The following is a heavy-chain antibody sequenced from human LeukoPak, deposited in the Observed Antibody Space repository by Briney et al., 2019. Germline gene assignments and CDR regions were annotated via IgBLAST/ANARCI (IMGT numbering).Heavy chain of an antibody. D-gene: IGHD2-2*01. J-gene: IGHJ3*02. Sequence: SVKVSCKASGGTFSSYAISWVRQAPGQGLEWMEGIIPIFGTANYAQKFQGRVTITTDESTSTAYMELSSLRSEDTAVYYCARGTPVWSCSSTSCYEAFDIWGQGTMVTVSS. CDR3: ARGTPVWSCSSTSCYEAFDI. CDR1: GGTFSSYA. V-gene: IGHV1-69*05. CDR2: IIPIFGTA.